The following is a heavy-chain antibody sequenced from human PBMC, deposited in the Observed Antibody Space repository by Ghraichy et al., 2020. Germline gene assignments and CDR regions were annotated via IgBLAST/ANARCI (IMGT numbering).Heavy chain of an antibody. CDR3: ARPRAQQRYYYDSSGGRDFGY. D-gene: IGHD3-22*01. CDR2: INHSGST. V-gene: IGHV4-34*01. CDR1: GGSFSGYY. J-gene: IGHJ4*02. Sequence: SETLSLTCAVYGGSFSGYYWSWIRQPPGKGLEWIGEINHSGSTNYNPSLKSRVTISVDTSKNQFSLKLSSVTAADTAVYYCARPRAQQRYYYDSSGGRDFGYWGQGTLVTVSS.